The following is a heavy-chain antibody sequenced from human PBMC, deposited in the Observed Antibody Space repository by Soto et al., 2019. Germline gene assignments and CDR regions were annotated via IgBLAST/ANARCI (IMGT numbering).Heavy chain of an antibody. CDR2: IYYSGTT. J-gene: IGHJ6*02. D-gene: IGHD2-21*01. V-gene: IGHV4-31*03. CDR1: GGSISSGGYY. CDR3: AASCVACGGFNYYGMDV. Sequence: QVQLQESGPGLVKPSQTLSLTCTVSGGSISSGGYYWYWIRQHPGKGLEWIGYIYYSGTTYYNPSLKRRVTISVDTSKNPLSLELSSVTAADTAVYYCAASCVACGGFNYYGMDVWGQGTTVTVSS.